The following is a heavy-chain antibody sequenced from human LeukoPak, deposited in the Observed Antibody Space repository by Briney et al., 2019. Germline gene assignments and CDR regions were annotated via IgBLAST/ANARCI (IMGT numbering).Heavy chain of an antibody. CDR1: GGSFNGYY. Sequence: SETLSLTCAVYGGSFNGYYWSWIRQPPGKGLEWIGEINHSGSTNYNPSLKSRVTISVDTSKNQISLKLSSVTAADTAVYYCARWYCSGGSCYSVWAFDIWGQGTMVTVSS. CDR3: ARWYCSGGSCYSVWAFDI. D-gene: IGHD2-15*01. V-gene: IGHV4-34*01. CDR2: INHSGST. J-gene: IGHJ3*02.